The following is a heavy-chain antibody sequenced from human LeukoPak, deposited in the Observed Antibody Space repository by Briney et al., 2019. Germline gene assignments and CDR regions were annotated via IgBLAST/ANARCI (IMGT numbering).Heavy chain of an antibody. Sequence: ASVKVSCKASGYTFTSYAMHWVRQAPGQRLEWMGWINAGNGNTNYSQKFQGRVTITRDTSASTAYMELSSLRSEDTAVYYCAREGLILNYYDSSGFFDYWGQGALVTVSS. CDR2: INAGNGNT. CDR1: GYTFTSYA. V-gene: IGHV1-3*01. D-gene: IGHD3-22*01. J-gene: IGHJ4*02. CDR3: AREGLILNYYDSSGFFDY.